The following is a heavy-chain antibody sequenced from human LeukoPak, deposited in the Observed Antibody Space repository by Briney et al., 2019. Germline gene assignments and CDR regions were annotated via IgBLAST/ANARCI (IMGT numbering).Heavy chain of an antibody. CDR3: AREVAGTPWIDY. Sequence: SETLSLTCTVSGGSISNNNYYWGWIRQPPGKGLEWIGNIYYSGSTYYNPSLKSRVTISVDMSKNQFSLKVNSVTAIDTAVHYCAREVAGTPWIDYWGQGTLVTVSS. D-gene: IGHD6-19*01. J-gene: IGHJ4*02. CDR2: IYYSGST. CDR1: GGSISNNNYY. V-gene: IGHV4-39*02.